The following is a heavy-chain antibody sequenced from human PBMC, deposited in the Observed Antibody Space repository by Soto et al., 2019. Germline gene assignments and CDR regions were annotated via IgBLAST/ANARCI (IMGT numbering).Heavy chain of an antibody. J-gene: IGHJ6*02. V-gene: IGHV1-18*01. D-gene: IGHD5-12*01. CDR1: GYTFTSYG. Sequence: QVQLVQSGAEVKKPGASVKVSCKASGYTFTSYGISWVRQAPGQGLEWMGWISAYNGNTNYAQKLQGRVTMTTDTSTSTDYMELRSLRSDDTAVYYCARGTATRPIDYYGMDVWGQGTTVTVSS. CDR2: ISAYNGNT. CDR3: ARGTATRPIDYYGMDV.